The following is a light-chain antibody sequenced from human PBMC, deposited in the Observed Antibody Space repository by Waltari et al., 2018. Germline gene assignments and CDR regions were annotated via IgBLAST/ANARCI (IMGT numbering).Light chain of an antibody. CDR3: QQRSSWPLT. Sequence: EIVLTQSPATLSLSPGERATLSCRASHRVSRYLAWYQQRPGQAPRLLIYDASNRATGIPARFSCSGSETDFTLTISSLEPEDFAVYYCQQRSSWPLTFGGGTKVEIK. CDR1: HRVSRY. V-gene: IGKV3-11*01. CDR2: DAS. J-gene: IGKJ4*01.